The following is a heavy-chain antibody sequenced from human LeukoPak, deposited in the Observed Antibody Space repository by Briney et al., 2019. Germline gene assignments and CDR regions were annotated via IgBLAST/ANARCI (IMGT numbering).Heavy chain of an antibody. V-gene: IGHV4-59*01. D-gene: IGHD4-17*01. CDR1: GGSISSYY. Sequence: SETLFLTCTVSGGSISSYYWSWIRQPPGKGLEWIGYIYYSGSTNYNPSLKSRVTISVDTSKNQFSLKLSSVTAADTAVYYCARGEVYGDYGPGSWFDPWGQGTLVTVSS. CDR2: IYYSGST. J-gene: IGHJ5*02. CDR3: ARGEVYGDYGPGSWFDP.